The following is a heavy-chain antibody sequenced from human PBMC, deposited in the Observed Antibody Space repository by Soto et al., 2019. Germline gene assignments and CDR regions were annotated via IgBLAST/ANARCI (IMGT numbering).Heavy chain of an antibody. D-gene: IGHD3-10*01. CDR2: IIPMFGTA. CDR3: ARDVVRDYYGSGSYYKGNGMDV. V-gene: IGHV1-69*13. Sequence: APVKVSCKASGGSFNNYAVTWVRQAPGQGLEWMGGIIPMFGTANYAQKFQGRVTITADESTSTAYMELSSLRSEDTAVYYCARDVVRDYYGSGSYYKGNGMDVWGQGNTVTVSS. J-gene: IGHJ6*02. CDR1: GGSFNNYA.